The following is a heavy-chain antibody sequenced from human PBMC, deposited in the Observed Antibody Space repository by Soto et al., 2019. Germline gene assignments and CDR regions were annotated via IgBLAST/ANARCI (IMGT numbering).Heavy chain of an antibody. J-gene: IGHJ6*02. CDR1: GYTFIAYG. CDR2: ISGDNANS. Sequence: ASVKVSCKASGYTFIAYGISWVRQAPGQGLEWMGWISGDNANSKYTQKLQGRVTMTTDTSTNTVYMELRSLRSADTAIYYCARVPKAALSTFHHYGMDVWGQGTTVTVSS. CDR3: ARVPKAALSTFHHYGMDV. V-gene: IGHV1-18*01. D-gene: IGHD6-13*01.